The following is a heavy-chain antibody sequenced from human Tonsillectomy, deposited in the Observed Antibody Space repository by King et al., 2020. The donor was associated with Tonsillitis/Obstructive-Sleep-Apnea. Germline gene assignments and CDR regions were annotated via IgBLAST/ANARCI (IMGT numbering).Heavy chain of an antibody. D-gene: IGHD3-10*01. Sequence: VQLQESGPGLVKPSETLSLTCTVSGGSVSSNSYYWNWIRQPPGKGLEWIGYIYYSGTTNYNPSLMSRVTISPDTSKNQFSLKLSSVTAADTAVYYCARSLYYYGSGSYYTYYFDYWGQGTLVTVSS. V-gene: IGHV4-61*01. CDR3: ARSLYYYGSGSYYTYYFDY. CDR2: IYYSGTT. J-gene: IGHJ4*02. CDR1: GGSVSSNSYY.